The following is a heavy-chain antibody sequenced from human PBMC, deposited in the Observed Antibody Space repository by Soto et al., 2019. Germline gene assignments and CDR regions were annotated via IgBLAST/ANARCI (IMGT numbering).Heavy chain of an antibody. CDR3: AREDDGYNH. Sequence: SETLSLTCAVYGGSFSGYYWSWIRQPQGKGLEWIGEINHSGSTNYNPSHKSRVTISVDTSKNQFSLKLSSVTAADTAVYYCAREDDGYNHWGQGTLVTVSS. J-gene: IGHJ4*02. V-gene: IGHV4-34*01. CDR2: INHSGST. D-gene: IGHD5-12*01. CDR1: GGSFSGYY.